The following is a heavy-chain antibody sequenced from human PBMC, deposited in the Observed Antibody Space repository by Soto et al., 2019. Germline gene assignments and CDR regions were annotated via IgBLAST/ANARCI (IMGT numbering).Heavy chain of an antibody. CDR3: ARAHGSGWGAFDI. CDR2: IYHSGST. V-gene: IGHV4-30-2*01. CDR1: GGSISSGGYS. D-gene: IGHD3-10*01. J-gene: IGHJ3*02. Sequence: QLQLQESGSGLVKPSQTLSLTCAVSGGSISSGGYSWSWIRQPPGKGLEWIGYIYHSGSTYYNPHXXXRXXISVDRSKNQFSLKLSSVTAADTGVYYCARAHGSGWGAFDIWGQGTMVTVSS.